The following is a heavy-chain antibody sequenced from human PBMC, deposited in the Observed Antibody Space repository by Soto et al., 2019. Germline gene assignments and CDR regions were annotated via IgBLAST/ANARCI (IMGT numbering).Heavy chain of an antibody. D-gene: IGHD5-12*01. CDR1: GFTFSSYA. CDR2: ISSSGGST. Sequence: EVQLLESGGGLVQPWGSLRLSCTASGFTFSSYAMSWVRQAPGKGLEWVSAISSSGGSTYFADSVKGRFNISRDNSKSTLFLQMNSLRAEDTAIYYCAKGGGSNWFDPWGQGTLVSVSA. J-gene: IGHJ5*02. CDR3: AKGGGSNWFDP. V-gene: IGHV3-23*01.